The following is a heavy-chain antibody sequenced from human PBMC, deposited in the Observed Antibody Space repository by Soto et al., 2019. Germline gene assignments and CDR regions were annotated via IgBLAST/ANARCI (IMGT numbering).Heavy chain of an antibody. J-gene: IGHJ6*02. V-gene: IGHV3-53*01. CDR2: IYSGGST. Sequence: PGGSLRLSCAASGFTVSSNYMSWVRQAPGKGLEWVSVIYSGGSTYYADSVKGRFTISRDNSKNTLYLQMNSLRAEDTAVYYCARVGKHNWNYEPGDGTDVSGQGTTVTVSS. CDR1: GFTVSSNY. CDR3: ARVGKHNWNYEPGDGTDV. D-gene: IGHD1-7*01.